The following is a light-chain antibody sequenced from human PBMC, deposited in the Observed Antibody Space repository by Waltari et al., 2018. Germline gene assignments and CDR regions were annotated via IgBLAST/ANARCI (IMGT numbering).Light chain of an antibody. CDR2: GNN. J-gene: IGLJ2*01. CDR1: SSNIGAGYD. CDR3: QSYDSSRSVV. Sequence: QSVLTQPPSVSGAPGQRVTISCTGSSSNIGAGYDVHWYQQVPGTAPKLLIYGNNNRPSGVPDRISGSKSGASASLAITGLQAEDDADYYCQSYDSSRSVVFGGGTKLTVL. V-gene: IGLV1-40*01.